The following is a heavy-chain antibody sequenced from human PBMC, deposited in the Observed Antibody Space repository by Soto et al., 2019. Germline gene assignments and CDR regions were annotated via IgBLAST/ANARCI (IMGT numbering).Heavy chain of an antibody. D-gene: IGHD2-15*01. CDR3: ARSTLAGYCSGGSCYYYFDY. CDR2: IIPIFGTA. J-gene: IGHJ4*02. V-gene: IGHV1-69*06. Sequence: SVKVSCKASGGTFSSYAISWVRQAPGQGLEWMGGIIPIFGTANYAQKFQGRVTITAVKSTSTAYMGLSSLRSEDTAVYYCARSTLAGYCSGGSCYYYFDYWGQGTLVTVSS. CDR1: GGTFSSYA.